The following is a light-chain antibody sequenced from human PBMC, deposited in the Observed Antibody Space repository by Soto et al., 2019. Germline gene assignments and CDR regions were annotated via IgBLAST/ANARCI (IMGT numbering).Light chain of an antibody. CDR3: QHYDSPPPT. Sequence: EIVLTQSPGTLSLSPGERATLSCRASQSVSSNYLAWYQQKPGQAPRLLIYGASNRATGIPDRFSGSGSGTDFTITISRLEPEDFAVFFCQHYDSPPPTFGQGTKVEIK. J-gene: IGKJ1*01. CDR2: GAS. CDR1: QSVSSNY. V-gene: IGKV3-20*01.